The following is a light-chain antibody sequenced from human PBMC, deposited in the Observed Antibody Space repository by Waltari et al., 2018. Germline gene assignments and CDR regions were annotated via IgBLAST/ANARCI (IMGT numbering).Light chain of an antibody. J-gene: IGLJ3*02. CDR2: DGT. CDR1: TGPVTMAHF. Sequence: QAVVPQAPSLTVPPGGTVTLPCGPSTGPVTMAHFPHWFQQKPGQAPRALIYDGTNRQSWTPARFSGSLVGGKAALTLSGAQPEDETVYYCLLSYAGARVFGGGTKLTVL. CDR3: LLSYAGARV. V-gene: IGLV7-46*01.